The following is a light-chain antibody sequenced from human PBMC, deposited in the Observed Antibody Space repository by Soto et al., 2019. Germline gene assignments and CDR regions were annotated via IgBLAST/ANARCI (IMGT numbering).Light chain of an antibody. CDR1: SSDVGSYNY. Sequence: QSALTQPASVSGSPGQSITISCTGTSSDVGSYNYVSWYQQHPGKAPKLMIYEVSNRPSGVSNRFSGSKSGNMASLTISGLQAEDEADYYCSSYTSSSTLFGGGTKLTVL. V-gene: IGLV2-14*01. CDR3: SSYTSSSTL. J-gene: IGLJ2*01. CDR2: EVS.